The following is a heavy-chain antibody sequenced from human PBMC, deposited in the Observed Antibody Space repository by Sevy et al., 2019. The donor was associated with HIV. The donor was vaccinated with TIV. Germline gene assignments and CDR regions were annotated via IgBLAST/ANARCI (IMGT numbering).Heavy chain of an antibody. CDR1: GFTFSDYY. CDR2: IDTRGGTM. V-gene: IGHV3-11*01. CDR3: ARDTRFVTDAGDDGRLDY. J-gene: IGHJ4*01. D-gene: IGHD4-17*01. Sequence: GGSLRLSCAASGFTFSDYYMNWIRQTPGKGPEWISYIDTRGGTMYYADSVKGRFTISRDNAKNSLYLQLDSLRAEDTAVYYCARDTRFVTDAGDDGRLDYWGQGAMVTVSS.